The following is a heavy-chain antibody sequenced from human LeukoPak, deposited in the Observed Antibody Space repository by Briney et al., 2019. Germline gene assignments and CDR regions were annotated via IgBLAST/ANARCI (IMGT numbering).Heavy chain of an antibody. CDR1: GFTFSSYD. J-gene: IGHJ6*03. CDR2: ISRSGGTT. Sequence: GGSLRLTCAASGFTFSSYDMTWVRQTPGKGLEWVALISRSGGTTYYADSVKGRFTISRDNSKNTLYLQMNSLRAEDTAEYYCAKRGGTESFYYYYYMDVWGKGTTVTVSS. V-gene: IGHV3-23*01. D-gene: IGHD2-15*01. CDR3: AKRGGTESFYYYYYMDV.